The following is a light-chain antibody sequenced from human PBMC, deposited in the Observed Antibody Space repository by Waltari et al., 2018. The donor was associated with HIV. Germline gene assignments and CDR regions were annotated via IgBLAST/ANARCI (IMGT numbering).Light chain of an antibody. J-gene: IGLJ2*01. CDR1: SRDVGGYHY. CDR3: CSYAGSSTLV. V-gene: IGLV2-23*02. Sequence: QSALTQPASVSGSPGQSITISCTGTSRDVGGYHYVSWYQQHPGKAPKLMIYDVSKRPSGVSNRFSGSKSGNTASLTISGLQAEDEADYYCCSYAGSSTLVFGGGTKLTVL. CDR2: DVS.